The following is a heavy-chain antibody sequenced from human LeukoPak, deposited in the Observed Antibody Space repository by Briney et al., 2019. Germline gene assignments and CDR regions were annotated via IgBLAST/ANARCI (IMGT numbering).Heavy chain of an antibody. CDR3: VTTNYYDSRECDY. D-gene: IGHD3-22*01. CDR1: GFTFNKVW. J-gene: IGHJ4*02. V-gene: IGHV3-15*01. CDR2: IRSKTDGGTT. Sequence: GGSLRLSCAASGFTFNKVWMSWVCQAPGKGLEWVGHIRSKTDGGTTDYTAPVKGRFTISRDDSKDTVSLQMNSLRTDDTGLYYCVTTNYYDSRECDYWGQGTLVTVSS.